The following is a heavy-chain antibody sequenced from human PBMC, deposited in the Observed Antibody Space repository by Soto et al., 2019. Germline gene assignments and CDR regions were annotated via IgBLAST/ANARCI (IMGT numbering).Heavy chain of an antibody. D-gene: IGHD2-21*01. CDR3: ARDCGKGYGMDV. J-gene: IGHJ6*02. CDR1: GFTFINYN. V-gene: IGHV3-48*02. Sequence: GGSLRLSCAASGFTFINYNMNWVRQAPGKGLEWVSYISSRSSTIYYADSAKGRFTISRDNAKNSLYLQMNSLRDEDTAMYYCARDCGKGYGMDVWGQGTTVTVSS. CDR2: ISSRSSTI.